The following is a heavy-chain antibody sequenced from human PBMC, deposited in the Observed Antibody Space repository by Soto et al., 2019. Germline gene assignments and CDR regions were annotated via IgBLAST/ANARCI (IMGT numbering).Heavy chain of an antibody. Sequence: EVQLVESGGDLVQPGRSLSLSCGASGFIFDDYAMHWVRQAPGKGLEWVSSISWNGGDIGYADSVKGRFTCSRDNAKNSLYLQMNSLRPEDTALYYCAKDMGAVAGLDYWGQGTLVTVSS. CDR2: ISWNGGDI. CDR1: GFIFDDYA. V-gene: IGHV3-9*01. CDR3: AKDMGAVAGLDY. D-gene: IGHD6-19*01. J-gene: IGHJ4*02.